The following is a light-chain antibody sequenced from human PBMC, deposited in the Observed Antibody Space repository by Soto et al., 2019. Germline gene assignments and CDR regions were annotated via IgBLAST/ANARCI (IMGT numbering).Light chain of an antibody. CDR3: QQRSNWPL. J-gene: IGKJ4*01. V-gene: IGKV3-11*01. CDR2: DAS. Sequence: EILLTQSPATLSLSQWEIATLSCRASQSVSSYLAWYQQKPGQAPRLLIYDASNRATGIPARFSGSGSGTDFTLTISSLEPEDFAVYYCQQRSNWPLFGGGTKVDIK. CDR1: QSVSSY.